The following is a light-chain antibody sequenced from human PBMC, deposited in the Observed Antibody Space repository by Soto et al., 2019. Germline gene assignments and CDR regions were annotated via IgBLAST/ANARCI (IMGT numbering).Light chain of an antibody. V-gene: IGKV3-20*01. J-gene: IGKJ3*01. CDR2: GAS. CDR1: QSVTSSY. Sequence: EIVLTQSPGTLSLSPGERATLTCRDSQSVTSSYLAWYQQKPGQAPRLLMYGASSRATGIPDRFSGSGSGTDFTLTISRLEPEDFAVYYCQQYGSSPVTFGPGTKVDIK. CDR3: QQYGSSPVT.